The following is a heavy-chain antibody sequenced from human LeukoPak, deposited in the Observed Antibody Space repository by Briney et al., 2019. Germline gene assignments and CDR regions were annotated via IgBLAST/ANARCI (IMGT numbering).Heavy chain of an antibody. CDR2: ISISGSTI. D-gene: IGHD6-19*01. J-gene: IGHJ3*02. CDR3: ARTVAGLPLDAFDI. V-gene: IGHV3-48*03. Sequence: GGSLRLSCAASGFTYSSYEMNWVRQAPGKGLEWVSFISISGSTIYYADSVKGRFTISRDNAKNSLYLQMNSLRAEDTAVYYCARTVAGLPLDAFDIWGQGTMVTVSS. CDR1: GFTYSSYE.